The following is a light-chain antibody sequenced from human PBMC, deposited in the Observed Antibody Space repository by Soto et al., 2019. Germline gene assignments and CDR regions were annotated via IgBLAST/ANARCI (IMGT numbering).Light chain of an antibody. Sequence: DIQMTQSPPSLSASVGDRVTITCRASQGIRNYVAWYQQIPGKAPKLLIYAASTLQSGVPSRFSGSGSGTDFTLTINGLQPEDVATYSCQKYSSVPVFGPGTKVETK. V-gene: IGKV1-27*01. CDR1: QGIRNY. CDR3: QKYSSVPV. J-gene: IGKJ3*01. CDR2: AAS.